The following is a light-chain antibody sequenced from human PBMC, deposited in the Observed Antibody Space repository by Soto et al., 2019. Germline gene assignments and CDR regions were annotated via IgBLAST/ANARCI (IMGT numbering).Light chain of an antibody. V-gene: IGKV3-11*01. CDR3: QQRSNWPST. CDR2: EAS. J-gene: IGKJ2*01. Sequence: EVVLTQSPATLSLSPGERATLFCRASHSVSSYLAWYQQKPGQAPRLLIYEASNRATGIPAMFSGSGSGKDFTLTFCSLEPEDFAVYYYQQRSNWPSTLGQGTKLEI. CDR1: HSVSSY.